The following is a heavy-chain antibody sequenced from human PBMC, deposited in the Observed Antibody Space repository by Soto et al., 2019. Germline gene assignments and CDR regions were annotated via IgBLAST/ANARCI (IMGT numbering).Heavy chain of an antibody. CDR1: VFTFSSYA. CDR3: ARDPSSGYYGMDV. Sequence: RWSLRLSCSASVFTFSSYAMHWFRQAPGKGLEWVAVISYDGSNKYYADSVKGRFTISRDNSKNTLYLQMNSLRAEDTAVYYCARDPSSGYYGMDVWGQGTTVTVSS. J-gene: IGHJ6*02. D-gene: IGHD1-26*01. V-gene: IGHV3-30-3*01. CDR2: ISYDGSNK.